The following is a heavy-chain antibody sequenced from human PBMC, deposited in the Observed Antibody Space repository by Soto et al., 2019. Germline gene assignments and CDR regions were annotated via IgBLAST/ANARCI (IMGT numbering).Heavy chain of an antibody. CDR2: IIPILGRA. CDR3: ARVIYGDYSGFDY. J-gene: IGHJ4*02. Sequence: ASVPVSCKASGYTFTVDYMHWVRQAPGQGLEWMGRIIPILGRANYAQKFQGRVTITADKSTSTAYMELSSLRSEDTAVYYCARVIYGDYSGFDYWGQGTLVTVSS. V-gene: IGHV1-69*04. CDR1: GYTFTVDY. D-gene: IGHD4-17*01.